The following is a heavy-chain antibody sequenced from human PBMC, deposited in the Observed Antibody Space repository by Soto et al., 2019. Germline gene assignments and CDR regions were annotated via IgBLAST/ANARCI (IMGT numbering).Heavy chain of an antibody. J-gene: IGHJ4*02. V-gene: IGHV4-59*01. Sequence: SETLSLTCTVSGGSISSYYWSWIRQPPGKGLEWIGFIFYSGSTSYNPSLKSRVTISIDTSENQFSLKLSSVTAADTAVYYCASMIGDPVLSFDSWGQGTLVTVSS. CDR2: IFYSGST. CDR1: GGSISSYY. CDR3: ASMIGDPVLSFDS. D-gene: IGHD3-10*02.